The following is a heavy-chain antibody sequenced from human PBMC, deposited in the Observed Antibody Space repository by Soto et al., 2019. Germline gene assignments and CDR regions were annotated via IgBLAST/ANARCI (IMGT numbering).Heavy chain of an antibody. CDR1: GGSFSNDY. J-gene: IGHJ5*01. CDR3: ARDRYFYDSRGYYRTLDS. V-gene: IGHV4-59*01. D-gene: IGHD3-22*01. CDR2: IFHTGIT. Sequence: QVQLQESGPGLVKPSETLSLSCFISGGSFSNDYWTWIRQSPGKGLEWIGYIFHTGITDYNPSVKSRVTISIDKSRNLFSLKLTSVTAADTAVYYCARDRYFYDSRGYYRTLDSWGQGTLVTVSS.